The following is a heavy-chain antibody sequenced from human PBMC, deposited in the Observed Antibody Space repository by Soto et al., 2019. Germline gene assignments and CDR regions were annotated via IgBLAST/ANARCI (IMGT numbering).Heavy chain of an antibody. CDR1: GFTFSSYA. Sequence: PGGSLRLSCAASGFTFSSYAMHWVRQAPGKGLEWVAVISYDGSNKYYADSVKGRFTISRDNSKNTLYLQMNSLRAEDTAVYYCARGRVFISGDNYYYGMDVWGQGTTVTAP. V-gene: IGHV3-30-3*01. CDR3: ARGRVFISGDNYYYGMDV. J-gene: IGHJ6*02. CDR2: ISYDGSNK. D-gene: IGHD2-15*01.